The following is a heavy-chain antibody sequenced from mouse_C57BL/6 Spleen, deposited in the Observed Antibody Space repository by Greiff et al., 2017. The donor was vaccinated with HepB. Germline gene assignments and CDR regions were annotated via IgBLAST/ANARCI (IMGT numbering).Heavy chain of an antibody. CDR1: GFNIKDDY. CDR3: TLITTVVGAMDY. D-gene: IGHD1-1*01. J-gene: IGHJ4*01. Sequence: VQLQQSGAELVRPGASVKLSCTASGFNIKDDYMHWVKQRPEQGLEWIGWIDPENGDTEYASKFQGKATITADTSSNTAYLQLSSLTSEDTAVYYCTLITTVVGAMDYWGQGTSVTVSS. V-gene: IGHV14-4*01. CDR2: IDPENGDT.